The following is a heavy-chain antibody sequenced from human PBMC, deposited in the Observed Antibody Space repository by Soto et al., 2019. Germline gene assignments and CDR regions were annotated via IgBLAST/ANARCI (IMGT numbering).Heavy chain of an antibody. CDR3: GRGRSGQIVVFY. CDR1: GGSISSLY. Sequence: SETLSLTCVVSGGSISSLYWSWIRQPAGKGLEWIGRIDSAGTTDYNPSLKSRVTMTRDMSITTVYMELNNLSPDDTAVYYCGRGRSGQIVVFYWGQGTPVTVSS. V-gene: IGHV4-4*07. CDR2: IDSAGTT. J-gene: IGHJ4*02. D-gene: IGHD1-26*01.